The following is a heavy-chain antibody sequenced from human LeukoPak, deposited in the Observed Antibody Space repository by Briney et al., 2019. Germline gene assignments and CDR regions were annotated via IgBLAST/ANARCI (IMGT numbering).Heavy chain of an antibody. Sequence: PGGSLRLSYAASGFTFSSYEMNWVRQAPGKGLEWVSYISSSGSTIYYADSVKGRFTISRDNAKNSLYLQMNSLRAEDTAVYYRASTSYCSSTSCPQYFDYWGQGTLVTVSS. D-gene: IGHD2-2*01. CDR3: ASTSYCSSTSCPQYFDY. V-gene: IGHV3-48*03. CDR2: ISSSGSTI. CDR1: GFTFSSYE. J-gene: IGHJ4*02.